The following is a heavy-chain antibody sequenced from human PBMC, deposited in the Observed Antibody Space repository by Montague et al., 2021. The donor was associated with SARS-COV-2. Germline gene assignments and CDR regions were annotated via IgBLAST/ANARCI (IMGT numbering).Heavy chain of an antibody. CDR3: ARGCLSYFSAGCHCYGMDV. J-gene: IGHJ6*02. V-gene: IGHV4-59*01. CDR2: ISDSGST. CDR1: GTSITSYY. Sequence: SETLSLTCSDSGTSITSYYWNWIRQPPGKGLEWIGYISDSGSTXXXPSXXXRVTMSVDTSKNQMSLKLTSVTAADTAVYYCARGCLSYFSAGCHCYGMDVWGQGTTVTVSS. D-gene: IGHD3-10*01.